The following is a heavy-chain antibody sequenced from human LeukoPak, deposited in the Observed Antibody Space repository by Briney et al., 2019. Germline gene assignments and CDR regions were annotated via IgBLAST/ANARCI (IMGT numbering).Heavy chain of an antibody. CDR3: ATPTPGTWHFDY. V-gene: IGHV3-7*01. CDR2: IKQDGSEK. Sequence: GGSLRLSCAASGFTFSSYWMTWVRQAPGEGLEWVANIKQDGSEKYYVDSVKGRFTISRDNAKNSLYLQMNSLRAEDTAVYYCATPTPGTWHFDYWGQGTLVTVSS. D-gene: IGHD6-13*01. J-gene: IGHJ4*02. CDR1: GFTFSSYW.